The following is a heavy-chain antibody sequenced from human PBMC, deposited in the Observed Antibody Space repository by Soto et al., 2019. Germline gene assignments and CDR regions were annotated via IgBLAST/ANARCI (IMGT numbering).Heavy chain of an antibody. V-gene: IGHV1-69*04. J-gene: IGHJ3*02. CDR2: IIPILGIA. Sequence: SVKVSCKASGGTFSSYTISWVRQAPGQGLEWMGRIIPILGIANYAQKFQGRVTITADKSTSTAYMELSSLRSEDTAVYYCARDSMVALDAFDIWGQGKMVTVS. CDR1: GGTFSSYT. CDR3: ARDSMVALDAFDI. D-gene: IGHD5-12*01.